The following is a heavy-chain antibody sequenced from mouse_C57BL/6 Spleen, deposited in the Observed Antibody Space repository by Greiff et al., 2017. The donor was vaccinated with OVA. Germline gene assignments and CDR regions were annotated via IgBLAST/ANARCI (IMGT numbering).Heavy chain of an antibody. J-gene: IGHJ4*01. CDR2: ISSGSSTI. CDR1: GFTFSDYG. D-gene: IGHD1-1*01. Sequence: EVQRVESGGGLVKPGGSLKLSCAASGFTFSDYGMHWVRQAPEKGLEWVAYISSGSSTIYYADTVKGRFTISRDNAKNNLYLQMSHLKSEDTAMYYCAREITTVVAEYYYAMDYWGQGTSVTVSS. CDR3: AREITTVVAEYYYAMDY. V-gene: IGHV5-17*03.